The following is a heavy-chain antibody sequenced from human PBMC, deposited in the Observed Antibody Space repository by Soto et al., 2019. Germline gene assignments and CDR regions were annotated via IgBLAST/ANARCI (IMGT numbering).Heavy chain of an antibody. V-gene: IGHV4-30-4*01. D-gene: IGHD7-27*01. CDR1: GDSISNLDYF. CDR3: ARGRYCLTGSCFPNWFDS. Sequence: SETLSLTCSVSGDSISNLDYFWAWIRQPPGQALEYIGYIYKSATTYYNPSFESRVAISVDTSKSQFSLNVTSVTAADTAVYFCARGRYCLTGSCFPNWFDSWGQGALVTVS. CDR2: IYKSATT. J-gene: IGHJ5*01.